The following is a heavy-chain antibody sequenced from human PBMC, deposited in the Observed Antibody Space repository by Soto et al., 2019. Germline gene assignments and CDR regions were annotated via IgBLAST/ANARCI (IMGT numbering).Heavy chain of an antibody. V-gene: IGHV4-39*01. J-gene: IGHJ6*03. Sequence: SETLSLTCTVSGGSINNSNYYWGRIRQPPGKGLQWMGSIHYGGSTYHNPSLRGRLTISVDMSKNQFSLNLSSVTAADTAVYYCASPFYYGSGGRYYYMDVWGKGTTVTVSS. CDR2: IHYGGST. D-gene: IGHD3-10*01. CDR3: ASPFYYGSGGRYYYMDV. CDR1: GGSINNSNYY.